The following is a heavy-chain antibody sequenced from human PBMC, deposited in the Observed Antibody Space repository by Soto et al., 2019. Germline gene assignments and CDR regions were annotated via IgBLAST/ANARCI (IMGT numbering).Heavy chain of an antibody. Sequence: ASVKVSCKASGYTFTSYDINWVRQATGQGLEWMGWMNPNSGNTGYAQKFQGRVTMTRNTSISTAYMELSSLRSEDTAVYYCAKGSHSWLKWFHPWGQGPLVTVSS. CDR1: GYTFTSYD. CDR3: AKGSHSWLKWFHP. V-gene: IGHV1-8*01. CDR2: MNPNSGNT. J-gene: IGHJ5*02. D-gene: IGHD2-2*01.